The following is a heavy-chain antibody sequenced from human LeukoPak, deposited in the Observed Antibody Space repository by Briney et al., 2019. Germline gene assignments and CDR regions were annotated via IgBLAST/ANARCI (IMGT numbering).Heavy chain of an antibody. CDR1: GGSISSYY. CDR3: ARAFGCYPGICGFDI. D-gene: IGHD2-15*01. CDR2: IHYSGST. J-gene: IGHJ3*02. V-gene: IGHV4-59*01. Sequence: SETLSLTCTVSGGSISSYYWSWIRQPPGKGLEGIGYIHYSGSTNYNPSLKSRVTISGDTSQNQFSLKLNSVTAADTAMYYCARAFGCYPGICGFDIWGQGTMVTVSS.